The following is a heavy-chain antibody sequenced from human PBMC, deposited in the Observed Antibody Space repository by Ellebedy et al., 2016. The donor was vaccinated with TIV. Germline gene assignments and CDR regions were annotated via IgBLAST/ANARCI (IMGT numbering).Heavy chain of an antibody. Sequence: PSETLSLTCAASEFAFETDWMTWARQAPGKGLEWVANINQDGSDKSYVDSVKGRFSISRDNAKNSLYLQMNSLRAEDTAVYYCAKLGGIYTWYAEYWGQGTLVTVSS. V-gene: IGHV3-7*03. CDR3: AKLGGIYTWYAEY. D-gene: IGHD6-13*01. J-gene: IGHJ4*02. CDR1: EFAFETDW. CDR2: INQDGSDK.